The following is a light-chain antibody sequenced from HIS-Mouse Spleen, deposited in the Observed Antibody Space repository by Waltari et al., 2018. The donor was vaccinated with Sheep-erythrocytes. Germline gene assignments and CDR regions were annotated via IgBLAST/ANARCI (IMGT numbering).Light chain of an antibody. Sequence: QSALTQPASVSGSPGQSITISCTGTSSDVGSYNLVSWYQQHPGKAPKLMSYEGSKRPAVGAKRFSGSKSGNTAALTISGLQAEDEADYYCCSDAGSSTPWVFGGGTKLTVL. CDR1: SSDVGSYNL. CDR2: EGS. V-gene: IGLV2-23*01. CDR3: CSDAGSSTPWV. J-gene: IGLJ3*02.